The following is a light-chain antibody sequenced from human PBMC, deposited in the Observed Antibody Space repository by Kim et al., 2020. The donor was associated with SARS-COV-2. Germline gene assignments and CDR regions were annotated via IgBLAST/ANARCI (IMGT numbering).Light chain of an antibody. CDR1: KLGDQY. J-gene: IGLJ2*01. V-gene: IGLV3-1*01. CDR3: QVWDSRTGVV. Sequence: SSELTQPPSVSVSPGQTATITCSGDKLGDQYTCWYQQKAGQSPLLVIFQHTKRPPGIPERFSGSNSGNTATLTISGTQIMDEADYYCQVWDSRTGVVFGGGTQLTVL. CDR2: QHT.